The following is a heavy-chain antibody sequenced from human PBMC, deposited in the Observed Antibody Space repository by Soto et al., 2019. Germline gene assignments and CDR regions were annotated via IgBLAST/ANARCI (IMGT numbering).Heavy chain of an antibody. CDR1: GFTFSSYW. Sequence: EVQLVESGGGLVQPGGSLRLSCAASGFTFSSYWMHWVRQAPGKGLVWVSRINSDGSSTSYADSVKGRFTISRDNAKNTLYLQMNSLRAEDTAVYYCARTLHSSGWYKWFDYWGQGTLVTVSS. D-gene: IGHD6-19*01. CDR2: INSDGSST. J-gene: IGHJ4*02. CDR3: ARTLHSSGWYKWFDY. V-gene: IGHV3-74*01.